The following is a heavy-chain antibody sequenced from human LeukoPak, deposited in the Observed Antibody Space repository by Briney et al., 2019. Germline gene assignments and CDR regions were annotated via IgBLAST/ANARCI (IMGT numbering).Heavy chain of an antibody. CDR3: ARVPYYYDSSGYYYPHYYYYYMDV. CDR2: ISSSSSYI. V-gene: IGHV3-21*01. CDR1: GFTFSSYS. J-gene: IGHJ6*03. Sequence: PGGSLRLSCAASGFTFSSYSMNWVRQAPGKGLEWVSSISSSSSYIYYADSVKGRFTISRDNARNSLYLQMNSLRAEDTAVYYCARVPYYYDSSGYYYPHYYYYYMDVWGKGTTVTVSS. D-gene: IGHD3-22*01.